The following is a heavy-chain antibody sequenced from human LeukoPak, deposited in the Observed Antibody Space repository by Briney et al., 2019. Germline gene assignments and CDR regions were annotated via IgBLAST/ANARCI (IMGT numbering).Heavy chain of an antibody. V-gene: IGHV1-2*06. D-gene: IGHD3-22*01. Sequence: ASVKVSCKASGYTFTGYYMHWVRQAPGQGLEWMGRINPNSGGTKYAQKFQGRVTMTRDTSISTAYMELSRLRSDDTAVYYCARERTPYYYDSSGYYYRGWFDPWGQGTLVTVSS. J-gene: IGHJ5*02. CDR1: GYTFTGYY. CDR3: ARERTPYYYDSSGYYYRGWFDP. CDR2: INPNSGGT.